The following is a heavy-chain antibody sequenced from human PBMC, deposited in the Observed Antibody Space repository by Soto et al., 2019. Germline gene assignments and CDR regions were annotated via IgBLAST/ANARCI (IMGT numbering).Heavy chain of an antibody. J-gene: IGHJ6*02. Sequence: QVQLQESGPGLVKPSQTLSLSCTVSGGSISSGDYFLGWIRQPPGKGLEWIGYISYSGSTYYNPSLKSRVIMSVDTSKNQFSLKLSSVTAADTAAYFCARDTGVRGDYYYYAMDIWGQGTTVTVSS. CDR1: GGSISSGDYF. CDR3: ARDTGVRGDYYYYAMDI. D-gene: IGHD3-10*01. CDR2: ISYSGST. V-gene: IGHV4-30-4*01.